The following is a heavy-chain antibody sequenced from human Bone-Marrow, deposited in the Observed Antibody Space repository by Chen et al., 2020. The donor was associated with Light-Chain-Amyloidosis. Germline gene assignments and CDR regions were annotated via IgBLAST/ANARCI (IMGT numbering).Heavy chain of an antibody. CDR2: ISWNGGRT. Sequence: EVQLVESGGGVARPGGSLRLSCAASGVTFDNFGMNWVRQGPGKGLEWVSGISWNGGRTGYSGSVKGRFTISRDNAKNSLYLQMNSLRPEDTAFYYCVRAAEGGTYLEGIDHWGQGTLVTVSP. V-gene: IGHV3-20*04. J-gene: IGHJ4*02. CDR1: GVTFDNFG. D-gene: IGHD1-26*01. CDR3: VRAAEGGTYLEGIDH.